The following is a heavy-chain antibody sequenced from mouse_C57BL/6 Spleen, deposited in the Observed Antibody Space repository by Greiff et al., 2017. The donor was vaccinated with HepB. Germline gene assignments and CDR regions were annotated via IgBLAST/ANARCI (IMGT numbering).Heavy chain of an antibody. CDR2: IYPGDGDT. V-gene: IGHV1-82*01. Sequence: QVQLQQSGPVLVKPGASVKISCKASGYAFSSSWMNWVKQRPGKGLEWIGRIYPGDGDTNYNGKFKGKATLTADKSSSTAYMQLSSLTSEDSAVYFCARGATVVPYYFDYWGQGTTLTVSS. J-gene: IGHJ2*01. CDR1: GYAFSSSW. CDR3: ARGATVVPYYFDY. D-gene: IGHD1-1*01.